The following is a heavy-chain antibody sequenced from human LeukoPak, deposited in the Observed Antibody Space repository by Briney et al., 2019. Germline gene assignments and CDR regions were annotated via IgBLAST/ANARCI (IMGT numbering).Heavy chain of an antibody. D-gene: IGHD3-22*01. J-gene: IGHJ4*02. V-gene: IGHV3-48*03. CDR1: VFTFSSYE. CDR3: GREYASSGYCDS. Sequence: GGSLRLSCAASVFTFSSYEMNWVRQAPGGGLEWVSYISSSGSTIYYADSVKGRFTISRDNAKNSLYLQMNSLRAEDTAVYYCGREYASSGYCDSWGEGTLVTVSS. CDR2: ISSSGSTI.